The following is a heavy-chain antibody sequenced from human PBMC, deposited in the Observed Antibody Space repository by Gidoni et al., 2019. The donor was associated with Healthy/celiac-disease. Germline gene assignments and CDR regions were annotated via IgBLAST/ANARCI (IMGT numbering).Heavy chain of an antibody. V-gene: IGHV4-61*01. D-gene: IGHD2-8*02. CDR3: ARAAYWWLPETGYYYYYGMDV. CDR2: IYYSGST. J-gene: IGHJ6*02. Sequence: QVQLQESGPGLVKPSETLSLTCTVSGGSVSSGSYYWSWIRQPPGKGLEWIGYIYYSGSTNYNPSLKSRVTISVDTSKNQFSLKLSSVTAADTAVYYCARAAYWWLPETGYYYYYGMDVWGQGTTVTVSS. CDR1: GGSVSSGSYY.